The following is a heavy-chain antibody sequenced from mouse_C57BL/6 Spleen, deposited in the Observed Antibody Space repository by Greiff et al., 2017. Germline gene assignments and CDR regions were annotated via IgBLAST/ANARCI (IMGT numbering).Heavy chain of an antibody. CDR3: ARGADSSARY. J-gene: IGHJ2*01. Sequence: QVQLKQPGAELVKPGASVKLSCKASGYTFTSYWMQWVKQRPGQGLEWIGEIDPSDSYTNYNQKFKGKATLTVDTSSSTAYMQLSSLRSQGSAVYYSARGADSSARYCGEGATLSLSS. V-gene: IGHV1-50*01. CDR2: IDPSDSYT. D-gene: IGHD3-2*02. CDR1: GYTFTSYW.